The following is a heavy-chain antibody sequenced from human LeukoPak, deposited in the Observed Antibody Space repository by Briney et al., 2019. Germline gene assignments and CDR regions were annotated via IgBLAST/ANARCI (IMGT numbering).Heavy chain of an antibody. Sequence: SETLSLTCGVSGYSISRGYYWGWIRQPPGNGLEWIGNIYHTGSTYYNPSLRSRVTISVDTSKNQFFLKLTSVTAADTAVYYCAKESAVAGMGKVNWFDPWGQGLLVTVSS. CDR3: AKESAVAGMGKVNWFDP. CDR1: GYSISRGYY. CDR2: IYHTGST. D-gene: IGHD6-19*01. J-gene: IGHJ5*02. V-gene: IGHV4-38-2*02.